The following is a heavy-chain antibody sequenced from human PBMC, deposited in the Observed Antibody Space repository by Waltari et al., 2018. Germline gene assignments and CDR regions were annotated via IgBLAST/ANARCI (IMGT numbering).Heavy chain of an antibody. CDR2: IRHSGSS. D-gene: IGHD6-6*01. V-gene: IGHV4-34*02. J-gene: IGHJ4*02. CDR1: GASFSGFY. CDR3: ARGCLARPALLY. Sequence: QVQLQQWGAGLLKPSETLCPTCAVDGASFSGFYWSWVRQPPGKGLECSGEIRHSGSSNYNPSPKSRVTISAGSSKNQFSLTLTSVTAADTAIYFCARGCLARPALLYWGQGTLVTVSS.